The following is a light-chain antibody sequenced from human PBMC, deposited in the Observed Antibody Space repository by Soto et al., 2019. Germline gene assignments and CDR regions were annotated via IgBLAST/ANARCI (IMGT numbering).Light chain of an antibody. CDR1: QTVTSRY. CDR2: GAS. CDR3: QQYGTSRLT. V-gene: IGKV3-20*01. J-gene: IGKJ4*02. Sequence: IVLTQSPGTLSLSPGERATLSCRAGQTVTSRYIPWYQQKLGQVPSLLVYGASTRATGIPARFSGSGSGTDFTLTISRLEPDDFALYYCQQYGTSRLTFGGGTKVEI.